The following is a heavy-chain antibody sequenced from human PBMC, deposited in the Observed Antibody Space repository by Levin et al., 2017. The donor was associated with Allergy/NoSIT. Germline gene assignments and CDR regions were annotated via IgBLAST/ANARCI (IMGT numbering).Heavy chain of an antibody. CDR3: ARGSSDYGMDV. CDR2: IYYSGST. J-gene: IGHJ6*02. CDR1: GGSISSGGYY. V-gene: IGHV4-31*03. Sequence: SETLSLTCTVSGGSISSGGYYWSWIRQHPGKGLEWIGYIYYSGSTYYNPSLKSRVTISVDTSKNQFSLKVSSVTAADAAVYYGARGSSDYGMDVWGQGTTVTVSS. D-gene: IGHD6-19*01.